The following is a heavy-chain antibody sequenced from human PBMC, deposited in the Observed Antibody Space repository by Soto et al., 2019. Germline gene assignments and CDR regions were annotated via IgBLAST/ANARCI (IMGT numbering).Heavy chain of an antibody. CDR2: FNPTGGST. J-gene: IGHJ4*02. D-gene: IGHD3-16*01. Sequence: QVQLVQSGAEVKKPGASVKVSCRAPKSTNYYTHWVRQAPGQGLEWMGIFNPTGGSTRYAQNFQGRLRMTRDPSTSTVYRELSSRRYEDTAVYYCATSPFQGGDTYFDDWGQGTLVAVSS. CDR1: KSTNYY. CDR3: ATSPFQGGDTYFDD. V-gene: IGHV1-46*01.